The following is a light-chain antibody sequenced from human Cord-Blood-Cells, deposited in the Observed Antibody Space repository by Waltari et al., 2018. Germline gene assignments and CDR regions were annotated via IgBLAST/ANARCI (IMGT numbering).Light chain of an antibody. CDR1: QRVSSY. V-gene: IGKV3-11*01. J-gene: IGKJ4*01. CDR3: QQRSNWPLT. Sequence: EIVLTQSPATLSLSPGERATLSCRASQRVSSYLAWYQQKAGHAPRLLIYDASNRATGIPARFSGSGSGTDCTLTISSLVPEDFAVYYCQQRSNWPLTFGGGTKVEIK. CDR2: DAS.